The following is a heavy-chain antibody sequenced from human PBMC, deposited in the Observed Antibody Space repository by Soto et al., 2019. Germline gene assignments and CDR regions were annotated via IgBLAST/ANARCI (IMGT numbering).Heavy chain of an antibody. CDR3: ARDEVPAANWLDR. CDR1: GYTFINYG. J-gene: IGHJ5*02. V-gene: IGHV1-18*01. D-gene: IGHD2-2*01. CDR2: ISGYNGNT. Sequence: ASVKVSCKASGYTFINYGISWVRQAPGQGLEWMGWISGYNGNTKYAEKLQGRVTTTTDTSTTTAYMELRSLRSDDTAAYYCARDEVPAANWLDRWGQGTLVTVSS.